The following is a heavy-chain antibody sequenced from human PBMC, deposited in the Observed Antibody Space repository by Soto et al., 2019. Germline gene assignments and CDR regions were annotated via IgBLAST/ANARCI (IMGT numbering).Heavy chain of an antibody. D-gene: IGHD3-22*01. CDR3: ARAIAFYDSGGYYPFDY. CDR2: MNPNSGNT. V-gene: IGHV1-8*01. J-gene: IGHJ4*02. CDR1: GYTFTGYD. Sequence: QVQLVQSGAEVKKPGASVKVSCKASGYTFTGYDINWVRHVTGQGLEWLGWMNPNSGNTGYAQRLPGRVTMTSDTSISTSYMELSRLRSEDTAVYFCARAIAFYDSGGYYPFDYWGRGTLVTVSS.